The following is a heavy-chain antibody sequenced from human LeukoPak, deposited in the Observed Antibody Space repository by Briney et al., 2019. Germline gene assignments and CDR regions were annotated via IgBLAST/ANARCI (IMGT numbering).Heavy chain of an antibody. CDR3: ARGLSFDY. J-gene: IGHJ4*02. CDR2: IISTSSTI. V-gene: IGHV3-48*02. Sequence: GGSLRLYCVASGFTFSSSSMNWVRQAPGKGLEWVSYIISTSSTIYYADSVKGRFTISRDNANNLLYLQMNSLRDEDTAVYYCARGLSFDYWGQGTLVTVSS. CDR1: GFTFSSSS.